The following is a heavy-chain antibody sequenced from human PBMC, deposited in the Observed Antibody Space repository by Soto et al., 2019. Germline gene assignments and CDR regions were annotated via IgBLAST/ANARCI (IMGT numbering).Heavy chain of an antibody. J-gene: IGHJ5*02. D-gene: IGHD6-19*01. CDR3: AREAGPDRWFDP. CDR1: GASISSYF. V-gene: IGHV4-4*07. CDR2: ISTSGTT. Sequence: PSETLSLTFTVSGASISSYFWTWLRQPAGKGLDWIGRISTSGTTNYNPSLKSRVTMSVDTSKNHFSLNLSSVAAADTAVYYCAREAGPDRWFDPWGQGTLVTVSS.